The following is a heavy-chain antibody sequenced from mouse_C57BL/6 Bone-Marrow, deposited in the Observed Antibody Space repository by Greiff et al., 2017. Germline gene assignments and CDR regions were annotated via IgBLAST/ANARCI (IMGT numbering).Heavy chain of an antibody. Sequence: QVQLKQPGAELVKPGASVKMSCKASGYTFTSYWITWVKQRPGQGLEWIGDIYPGSGSTNYNEKFKGKATLTADKSSSTAYMQLSSLTSEDSAVYFCARRVGREYAMDYWGQGTSVTVSS. CDR1: GYTFTSYW. V-gene: IGHV1-55*01. D-gene: IGHD4-1*01. CDR3: ARRVGREYAMDY. CDR2: IYPGSGST. J-gene: IGHJ4*01.